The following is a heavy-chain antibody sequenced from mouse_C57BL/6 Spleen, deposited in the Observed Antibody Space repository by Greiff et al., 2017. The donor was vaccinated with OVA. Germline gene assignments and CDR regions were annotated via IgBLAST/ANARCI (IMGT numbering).Heavy chain of an antibody. D-gene: IGHD1-1*01. CDR1: GYTFTSYG. Sequence: VQLQQSGAELARPGASVKLSCKASGYTFTSYGISWVKQRTGQGLEWIGEIYPRSGNTYYNEKFKGKATLTADKSSSPAYMELRSLTSEDSAVYFCARNGSSYSWYCDVWGTGTTVTVSS. CDR2: IYPRSGNT. V-gene: IGHV1-81*01. CDR3: ARNGSSYSWYCDV. J-gene: IGHJ1*03.